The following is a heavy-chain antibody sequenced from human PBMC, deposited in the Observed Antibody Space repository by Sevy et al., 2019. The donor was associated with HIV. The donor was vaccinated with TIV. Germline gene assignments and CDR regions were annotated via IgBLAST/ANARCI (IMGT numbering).Heavy chain of an antibody. Sequence: GESLKISCAASGFAFSSHAMHWVCQAPGKGLEWVAVISYEGTETFYAASVEGRFTISRDNSKNMLSLQINSLRPEDTAVYYCARDGGYSIKWYPLYWGHGTLVTVSS. CDR3: ARDGGYSIKWYPLY. CDR2: ISYEGTET. CDR1: GFAFSSHA. J-gene: IGHJ4*01. D-gene: IGHD6-13*01. V-gene: IGHV3-30-3*01.